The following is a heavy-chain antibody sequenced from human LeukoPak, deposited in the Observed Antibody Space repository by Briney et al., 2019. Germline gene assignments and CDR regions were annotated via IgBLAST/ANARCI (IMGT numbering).Heavy chain of an antibody. Sequence: GGSLRLSCTASGFTFSSYSMNWVRQAPGKGLEWVSSISSSSSYIHYADSVKGRFTISRDNAKNSLYLQMNSLRAEDTAVYYCARASTELELPTRDYFDYWGQGTLVTVSS. CDR1: GFTFSSYS. V-gene: IGHV3-21*01. CDR3: ARASTELELPTRDYFDY. D-gene: IGHD1-7*01. J-gene: IGHJ4*02. CDR2: ISSSSSYI.